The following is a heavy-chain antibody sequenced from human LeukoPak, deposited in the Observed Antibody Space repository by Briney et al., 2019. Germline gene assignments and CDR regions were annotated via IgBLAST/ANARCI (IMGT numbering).Heavy chain of an antibody. J-gene: IGHJ3*02. CDR3: ARPLGYCSGGSCYGDAFDI. V-gene: IGHV4-31*03. D-gene: IGHD2-15*01. CDR2: IYYSGRT. Sequence: PSQTQSLTCTVSGGSISSSGHYWSWIRQHPGKGLEWIGYIYYSGRTYDNPSLKSRVTISLDTSKNHFSLKLSSVTAADTAVYYCARPLGYCSGGSCYGDAFDIWGQGTMVTVSS. CDR1: GGSISSSGHY.